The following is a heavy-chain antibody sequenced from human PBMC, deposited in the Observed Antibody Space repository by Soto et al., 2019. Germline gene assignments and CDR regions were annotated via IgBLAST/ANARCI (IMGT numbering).Heavy chain of an antibody. CDR3: ARGGSPYVWFNEF. Sequence: ASVKVSCKASGGTFSSYAISWVRQAPGQGLEWMGGIIPIFGTANYAQKFQGRVTITADESTSTAYMELSSLRSGDTAMYYCARGGSPYVWFNEFWGQGTLVTVSS. J-gene: IGHJ4*02. CDR2: IIPIFGTA. D-gene: IGHD3-16*01. V-gene: IGHV1-69*13. CDR1: GGTFSSYA.